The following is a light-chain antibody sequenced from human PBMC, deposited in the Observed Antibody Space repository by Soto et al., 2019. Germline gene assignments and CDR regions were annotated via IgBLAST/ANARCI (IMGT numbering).Light chain of an antibody. CDR2: AAS. J-gene: IGKJ1*01. CDR3: QQYGSSPPT. CDR1: QSVSTNY. V-gene: IGKV3-20*01. Sequence: EIVLTQSPGTLSLSPGERVTLSCRASQSVSTNYFAWYQRKAGQAPRLLIYAASSRATGLPDRFSGSWSGTDFTLTITRLESEDFAVYYCQQYGSSPPTFGQGTKVEIK.